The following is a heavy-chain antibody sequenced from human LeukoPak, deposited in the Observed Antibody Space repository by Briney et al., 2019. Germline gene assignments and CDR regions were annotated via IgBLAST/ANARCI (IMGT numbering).Heavy chain of an antibody. CDR3: ARDRYTTQQLVRYYYFDY. D-gene: IGHD6-13*01. CDR2: NSGGT. V-gene: IGHV1-2*02. Sequence: NSGGTNYAQKFQGRVTMTRDTSISTAYMELSRLRSDDTAVYYCARDRYTTQQLVRYYYFDYWGQGTLVTVSS. J-gene: IGHJ4*02.